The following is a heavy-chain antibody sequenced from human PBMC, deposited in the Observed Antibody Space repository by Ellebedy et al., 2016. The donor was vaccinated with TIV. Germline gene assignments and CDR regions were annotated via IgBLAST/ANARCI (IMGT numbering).Heavy chain of an antibody. CDR2: INQDGSER. Sequence: PGGSLRLSCAASGFTFNDYWMNWVRQAPGKRLEWVANINQDGSERYYVDSVKGRFTISRDNARNSLYLQMNSLRAEDTAMYYCARRSPRSDRSTNFDYWGQGTLVTVSS. CDR3: ARRSPRSDRSTNFDY. D-gene: IGHD2-2*01. CDR1: GFTFNDYW. V-gene: IGHV3-7*03. J-gene: IGHJ4*02.